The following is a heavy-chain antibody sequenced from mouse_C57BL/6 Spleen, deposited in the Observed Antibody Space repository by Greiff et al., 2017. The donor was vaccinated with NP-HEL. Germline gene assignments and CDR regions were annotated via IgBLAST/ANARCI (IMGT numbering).Heavy chain of an antibody. CDR1: GYTFTSYW. CDR3: ARGGGYDVIAY. CDR2: IDPSDSET. Sequence: VQLQQPGAELVRPGSSVKLSCKASGYTFTSYWMHWVKQRPIQGLEWIGNIDPSDSETHYNQKFKDKATLTVDKSSSTAYMQLSSLTSEDSAVYYCARGGGYDVIAYWGQGTLVTVSA. J-gene: IGHJ3*01. V-gene: IGHV1-52*01. D-gene: IGHD2-2*01.